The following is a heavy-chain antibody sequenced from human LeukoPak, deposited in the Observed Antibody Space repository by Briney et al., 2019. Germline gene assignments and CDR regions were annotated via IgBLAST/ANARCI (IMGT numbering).Heavy chain of an antibody. CDR3: AKDLGGSTDY. J-gene: IGHJ4*02. CDR2: IRGST. V-gene: IGHV3-23*01. D-gene: IGHD5-12*01. Sequence: GGSLRLSCAASGFTFNNYAMSWVRQAPGKGLEWVSLIRGSTYYADSVKGRFTISRGNSQNTLYLQMNSLRAEDTALYYCAKDLGGSTDYWGQGTLVTVSS. CDR1: GFTFNNYA.